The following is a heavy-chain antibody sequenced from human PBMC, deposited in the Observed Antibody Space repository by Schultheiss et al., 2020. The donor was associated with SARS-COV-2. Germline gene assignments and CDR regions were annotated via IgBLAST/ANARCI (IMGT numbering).Heavy chain of an antibody. V-gene: IGHV3-30*03. J-gene: IGHJ3*02. CDR3: ARDLWVRGFDAFDI. Sequence: GGSLRLSCAASGFTFSSYSMNWVRQAPGKGLEWVAVISYDGSNKYYADSVKGRFTISRDNSKNTLYLQMNSLRAEDTALYYCARDLWVRGFDAFDIWGQGTMVTVSS. CDR1: GFTFSSYS. CDR2: ISYDGSNK. D-gene: IGHD3-10*01.